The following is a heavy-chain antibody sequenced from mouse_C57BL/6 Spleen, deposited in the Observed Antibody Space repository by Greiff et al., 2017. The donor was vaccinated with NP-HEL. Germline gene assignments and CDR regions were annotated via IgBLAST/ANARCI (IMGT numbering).Heavy chain of an antibody. CDR3: ARDNYYGSSPYAMDY. V-gene: IGHV5-17*01. CDR2: ISSGSSTI. D-gene: IGHD1-1*01. Sequence: EVKLMESGGGLVKPGGSLKLSCAASGFTFSDYGMHWVRQAPEKGLEWVAYISSGSSTIYYADTVKGRFTIARDNAKNTLFLQMTSLRSEDTAMYYCARDNYYGSSPYAMDYWGQGTSVTVSS. J-gene: IGHJ4*01. CDR1: GFTFSDYG.